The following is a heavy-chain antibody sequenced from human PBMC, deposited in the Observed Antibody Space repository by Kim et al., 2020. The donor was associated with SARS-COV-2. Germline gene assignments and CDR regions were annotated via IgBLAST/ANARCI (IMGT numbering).Heavy chain of an antibody. J-gene: IGHJ4*02. CDR2: INPSGGST. CDR3: ARDVQGRFGELSAKYYFDY. V-gene: IGHV1-46*01. Sequence: ASVKVSCKASGYTFTSYYMHWVRQAPGQGLEWMGIINPSGGSTSYAQKFQGRVTMTRDTSTSTVYMELSSLRSEDTAVYYCARDVQGRFGELSAKYYFDYWGQGTLVTVSS. D-gene: IGHD3-10*01. CDR1: GYTFTSYY.